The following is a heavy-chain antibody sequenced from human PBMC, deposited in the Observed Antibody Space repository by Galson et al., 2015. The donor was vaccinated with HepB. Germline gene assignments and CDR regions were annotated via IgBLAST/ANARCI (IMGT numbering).Heavy chain of an antibody. CDR2: ISGSGGNT. CDR3: AKEAYGGHSSSLGPR. CDR1: GFTFSSYA. J-gene: IGHJ4*02. Sequence: SLRLSCAASGFTFSSYAMSWVRQAPGKGLEWVSSISGSGGNTYYADSVKGRFTISRDNSMNTLYLQMDSLRAEDTAVYYCAKEAYGGHSSSLGPRWGQGTLVSVSS. D-gene: IGHD6-6*01. V-gene: IGHV3-23*01.